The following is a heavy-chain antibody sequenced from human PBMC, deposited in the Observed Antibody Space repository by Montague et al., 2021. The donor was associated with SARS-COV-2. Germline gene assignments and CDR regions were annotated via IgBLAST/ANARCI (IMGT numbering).Heavy chain of an antibody. V-gene: IGHV3-53*01. D-gene: IGHD2-15*01. J-gene: IGHJ6*02. CDR1: GFTVTYNY. CDR2: IYSGGNT. CDR3: ARDYCSGGICYEGYGMDV. Sequence: SLRLSCAASGFTVTYNYMSWVRQAPGKGLEWVSVIYSGGNTYYVDSVTGRFTISRDDSKNTLYLQMNSLRAEDTAVYYCARDYCSGGICYEGYGMDVWGQGTTVTVSS.